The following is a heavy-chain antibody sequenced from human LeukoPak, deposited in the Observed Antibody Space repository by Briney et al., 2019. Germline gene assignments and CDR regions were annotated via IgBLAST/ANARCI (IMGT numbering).Heavy chain of an antibody. CDR3: ARARSDFWSGYNWFDP. D-gene: IGHD3-3*01. Sequence: SENLSLTCTVSGGSISSGSYYWSWIRQPAGKGLEWIGRIYTSGSTNYNPSLKSRVTISVDTSKNQFSLKLSSVTAADTAVYYCARARSDFWSGYNWFDPWGQGTLVTVSS. CDR2: IYTSGST. CDR1: GGSISSGSYY. V-gene: IGHV4-61*02. J-gene: IGHJ5*02.